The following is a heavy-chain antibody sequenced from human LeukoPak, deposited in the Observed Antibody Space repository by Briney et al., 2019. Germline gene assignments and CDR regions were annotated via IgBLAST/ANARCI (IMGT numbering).Heavy chain of an antibody. CDR1: GVSISGYY. J-gene: IGHJ4*02. V-gene: IGHV4-59*01. Sequence: SETLSLTCTVSGVSISGYYWSWIRQPPGKGLEWIGYIYYSGSTDYNPSLKSRVTISVDTSKNQFSLKLSSVTAADTAVYYCARSESSSPRTFDYWGQGTLVTVSS. CDR3: ARSESSSPRTFDY. D-gene: IGHD6-6*01. CDR2: IYYSGST.